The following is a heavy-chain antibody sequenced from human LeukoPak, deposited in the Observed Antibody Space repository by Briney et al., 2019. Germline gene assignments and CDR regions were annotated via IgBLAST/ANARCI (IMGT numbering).Heavy chain of an antibody. Sequence: PGGSLRLSCAASGFTFSSYAMSWVRQAPGKGLEWVSAISGSGGSTYYADSVKGRFTISRDNSKNTLYLQMNSQRAEDTAVYYCAKDRITMIVVVPDAFDICGQGTMVTVSS. CDR3: AKDRITMIVVVPDAFDI. J-gene: IGHJ3*02. D-gene: IGHD3-22*01. V-gene: IGHV3-23*01. CDR1: GFTFSSYA. CDR2: ISGSGGST.